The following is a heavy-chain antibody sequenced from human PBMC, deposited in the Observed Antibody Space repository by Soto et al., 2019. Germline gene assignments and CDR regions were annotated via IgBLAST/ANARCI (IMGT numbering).Heavy chain of an antibody. Sequence: QVQLVQSGAEVKKPGASVKVSCKASGYTFTSYGISWVRQAPGQGLEWMGWISAYNGNTNYAQKLQGRVTMTTDTSTSTAYMELRSVRSDDTAVYYCARESNHCSGGSCYLLGWFDPWGQGTLVTVSS. D-gene: IGHD2-15*01. CDR2: ISAYNGNT. CDR1: GYTFTSYG. CDR3: ARESNHCSGGSCYLLGWFDP. V-gene: IGHV1-18*01. J-gene: IGHJ5*02.